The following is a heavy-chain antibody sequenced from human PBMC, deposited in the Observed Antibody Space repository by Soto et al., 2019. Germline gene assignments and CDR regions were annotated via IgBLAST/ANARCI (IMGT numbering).Heavy chain of an antibody. V-gene: IGHV3-64D*06. Sequence: GGSLRLSCSASGFTFSEYSMHWVRQAPGKGLQYVSTISSDGDITYYADSVKGRFTISRDNSKNTFYPQMNSLRPEDTDVYYCVKVSTFYDILTGYYSTNFFDPWGQGTMVTVSS. CDR1: GFTFSEYS. CDR3: VKVSTFYDILTGYYSTNFFDP. D-gene: IGHD3-9*01. CDR2: ISSDGDIT. J-gene: IGHJ5*02.